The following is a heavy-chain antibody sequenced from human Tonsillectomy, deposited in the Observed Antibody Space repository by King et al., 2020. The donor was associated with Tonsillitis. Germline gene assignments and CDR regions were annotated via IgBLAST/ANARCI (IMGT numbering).Heavy chain of an antibody. CDR2: MNPNSGGT. CDR1: GYTFTGYY. Sequence: AQLVQSGAEVKKPGASVKVSCKASGYTFTGYYMHWVRQAPGQGLEWMGWMNPNSGGTDSAQRFQGRVTMTRDTSISTAYMELSSLRSDDTAVYYCARFSPKGYNSGMDVWGQGTTVTVSS. J-gene: IGHJ6*02. D-gene: IGHD2/OR15-2a*01. V-gene: IGHV1-2*02. CDR3: ARFSPKGYNSGMDV.